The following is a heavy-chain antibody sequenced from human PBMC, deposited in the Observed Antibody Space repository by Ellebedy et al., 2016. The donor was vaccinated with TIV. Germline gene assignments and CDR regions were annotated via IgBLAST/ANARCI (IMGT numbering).Heavy chain of an antibody. CDR3: ARASFYDVDLSGWYFDL. Sequence: GGSLRLSCAASGFTFSSYGMHWVRQAPGKGLEWVAIIWYDGSNKYYADSVKGRFTISRDNSKNTLYLQMNSLRTEDTSVYYCARASFYDVDLSGWYFDLWGRGTLVTVSS. CDR2: IWYDGSNK. V-gene: IGHV3-33*08. CDR1: GFTFSSYG. D-gene: IGHD3-10*02. J-gene: IGHJ2*01.